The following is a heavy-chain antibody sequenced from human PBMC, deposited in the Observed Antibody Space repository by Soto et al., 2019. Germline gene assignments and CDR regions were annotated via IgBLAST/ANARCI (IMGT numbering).Heavy chain of an antibody. V-gene: IGHV1-18*01. D-gene: IGHD2-15*01. Sequence: PEASVKVSCKASGYTFTSYGISWVRQAPGQGLEWMGWISAYNGNTNYAQKLQGRVTMTTDTSTSTAYMELRSLRSDDTAVYYCARGGYCSGGSCYLGLKYYFDYWGQGTLVTVSS. CDR3: ARGGYCSGGSCYLGLKYYFDY. CDR1: GYTFTSYG. CDR2: ISAYNGNT. J-gene: IGHJ4*02.